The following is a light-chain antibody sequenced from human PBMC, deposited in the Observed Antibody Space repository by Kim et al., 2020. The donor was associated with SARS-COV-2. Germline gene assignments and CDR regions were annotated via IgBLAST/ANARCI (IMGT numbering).Light chain of an antibody. Sequence: QSALTQPASVSGSPGQTITISCTGTSSDVGTYNFVSWYQQHPGKAPKLMIYEVTKRPSGVSNRFSASKSGNTASLTISGLQTEDEADYYCCSYAGSSTWVFGGGTRLTVL. J-gene: IGLJ2*01. CDR1: SSDVGTYNF. V-gene: IGLV2-23*02. CDR2: EVT. CDR3: CSYAGSSTWV.